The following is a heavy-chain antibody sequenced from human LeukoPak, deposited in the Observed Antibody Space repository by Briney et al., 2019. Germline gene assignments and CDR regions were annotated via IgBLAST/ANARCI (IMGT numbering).Heavy chain of an antibody. J-gene: IGHJ4*02. CDR3: AKGGDPRLWLGGGLFDY. Sequence: PGRSLRLSCAASGFTFSSYGMHWVRQAPGKGLEWVAVISYDGSNKYYADSVKGRFTISRDNSKNTLYLQMNSLRAEDTAVYYCAKGGDPRLWLGGGLFDYWGQGTLVTVSS. CDR1: GFTFSSYG. V-gene: IGHV3-30*18. CDR2: ISYDGSNK. D-gene: IGHD3-10*01.